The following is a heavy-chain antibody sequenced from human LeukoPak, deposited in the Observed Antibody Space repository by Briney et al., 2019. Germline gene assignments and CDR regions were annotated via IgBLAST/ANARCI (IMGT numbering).Heavy chain of an antibody. CDR2: ISYDGSER. J-gene: IGHJ6*02. CDR3: ARGANSYYYYYGMDV. CDR1: GFTFSSYG. D-gene: IGHD1-1*01. V-gene: IGHV3-30*03. Sequence: PGKSLRLSCVASGFTFSSYGMHWVRQAPGKGPEWVAVISYDGSERYYANFVKGRFTISRDNSKNTLFLQTNSMRPEDTAVYYCARGANSYYYYYGMDVWGQGTTVTVSS.